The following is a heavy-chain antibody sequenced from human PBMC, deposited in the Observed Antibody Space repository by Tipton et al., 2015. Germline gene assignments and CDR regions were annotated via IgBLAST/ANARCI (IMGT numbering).Heavy chain of an antibody. CDR2: ISGRGAST. J-gene: IGHJ4*02. CDR3: ASSMSVAGTGDS. Sequence: SLRLSCAAPGFTFYTSALSWVRQAPGKGLEWVSAISGRGASTFYADSVKGRFTISRDNSQNTLFLQMNSLRTDDTAVYYCASSMSVAGTGDSWGQGTLVTVSS. CDR1: GFTFYTSA. V-gene: IGHV3-23*01. D-gene: IGHD6-19*01.